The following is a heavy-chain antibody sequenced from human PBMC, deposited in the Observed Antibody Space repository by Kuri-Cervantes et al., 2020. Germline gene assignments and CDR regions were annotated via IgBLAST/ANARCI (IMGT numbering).Heavy chain of an antibody. V-gene: IGHV1-45*02. Sequence: SVKVSCKASGYTFTYRYLHWVRQAPGQALEWMGWITPFNGNTNYAQKFQDRVTITRDRSMSTAYMELSSLRSEDTAMYYCARGGEGQHLGIGVYWGQGTLVTVSS. CDR3: ARGGEGQHLGIGVY. J-gene: IGHJ4*02. CDR2: ITPFNGNT. CDR1: GYTFTYRY. D-gene: IGHD1-26*01.